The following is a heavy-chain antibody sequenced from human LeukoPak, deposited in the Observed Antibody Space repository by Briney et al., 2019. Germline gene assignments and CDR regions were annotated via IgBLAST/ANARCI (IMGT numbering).Heavy chain of an antibody. CDR3: AKGVSLQVGATVDY. V-gene: IGHV3-9*01. CDR2: ISWNSGSI. Sequence: GGSLRLSCAASGFTFDDYAMHWARQAPGKGPEWVSGISWNSGSIGYADSVKGRFTISRDNAKNSLYLQMNSLRAEDTALYYCAKGVSLQVGATVDYWGQGTLVTVSS. CDR1: GFTFDDYA. D-gene: IGHD1-26*01. J-gene: IGHJ4*02.